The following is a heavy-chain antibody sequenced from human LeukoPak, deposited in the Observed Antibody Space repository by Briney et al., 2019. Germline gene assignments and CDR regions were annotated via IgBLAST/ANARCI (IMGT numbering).Heavy chain of an antibody. Sequence: KPSETLSLTCTVSGGSISSYYWSWIRQPPGKGLEWIGYIYYSGSTNYNPSLKSRVTISVDTSKNQFSLKLSSVTAADTAVYYCARGLRYFDWLPLDYWGQGTLVTVSS. V-gene: IGHV4-59*01. CDR1: GGSISSYY. CDR2: IYYSGST. J-gene: IGHJ4*02. CDR3: ARGLRYFDWLPLDY. D-gene: IGHD3-9*01.